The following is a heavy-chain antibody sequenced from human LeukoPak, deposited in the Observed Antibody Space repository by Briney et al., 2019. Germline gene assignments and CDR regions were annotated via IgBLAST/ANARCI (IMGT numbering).Heavy chain of an antibody. CDR3: ARVPRGSTVGTLPYFYYYMDV. CDR2: IYTSGST. D-gene: IGHD1-26*01. J-gene: IGHJ6*03. Sequence: SETLSLTCTVSGGSISSGSYYWSWIRQPAGKGLEWIGRIYTSGSTNYNPSLKSRVTMSVDTSKNQFSLKLSSVTAADTAVYYCARVPRGSTVGTLPYFYYYMDVWGKGTTVIVSS. CDR1: GGSISSGSYY. V-gene: IGHV4-61*02.